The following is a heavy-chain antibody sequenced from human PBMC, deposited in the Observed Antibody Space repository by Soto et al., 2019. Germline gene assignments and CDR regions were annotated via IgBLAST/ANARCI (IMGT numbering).Heavy chain of an antibody. Sequence: SETLSLTCAVSGGSISSGGYSWSWIRQPPGKGLEWIGYIYHIGSTTFNPSLKSRVTVSVDKSKNHFSLKLSSVTAADTAVYYCARSPRSIGAGGIDFWGQGILVTVSS. CDR3: ARSPRSIGAGGIDF. CDR2: IYHIGST. CDR1: GGSISSGGYS. D-gene: IGHD6-13*01. J-gene: IGHJ4*01. V-gene: IGHV4-30-2*01.